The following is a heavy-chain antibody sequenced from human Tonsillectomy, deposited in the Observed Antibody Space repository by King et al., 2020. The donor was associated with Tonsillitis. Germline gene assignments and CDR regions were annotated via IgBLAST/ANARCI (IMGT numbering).Heavy chain of an antibody. J-gene: IGHJ5*02. V-gene: IGHV3-30*04. Sequence: VQLVQSGGGVVQPGRSLRLSCAASGFTFSSYAMHWVRQAPGKGLEWVAVISYDGSNKYYADSVKGRFTISRDNSKNTLYLQMNSLRAEDTAVYYCAAHRDWFDPWGQGTLVTVSS. CDR1: GFTFSSYA. CDR3: AAHRDWFDP. CDR2: ISYDGSNK.